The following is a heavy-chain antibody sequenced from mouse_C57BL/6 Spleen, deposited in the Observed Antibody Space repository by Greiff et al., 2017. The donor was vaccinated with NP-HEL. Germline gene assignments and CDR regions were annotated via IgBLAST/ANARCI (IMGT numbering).Heavy chain of an antibody. D-gene: IGHD2-9*01. Sequence: VQLQQSGPELVKPGASVKISCIASVSTFADYYMNWVKQSHGTSLEWIRDLNPNHGGPSFNQKFKGNATLTVDKSSSTAYMELRSLTSEDSAVYYCATYYGYDDYAMDYWGQGTSVTVSS. CDR2: LNPNHGGP. J-gene: IGHJ4*01. CDR3: ATYYGYDDYAMDY. V-gene: IGHV1-26*01. CDR1: VSTFADYY.